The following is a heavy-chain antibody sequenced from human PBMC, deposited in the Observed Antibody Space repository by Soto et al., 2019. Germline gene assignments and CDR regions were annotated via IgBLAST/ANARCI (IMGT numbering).Heavy chain of an antibody. V-gene: IGHV3-23*01. D-gene: IGHD6-19*01. J-gene: IGHJ4*02. CDR2: ISGSGGST. CDR1: GFTVSSNY. CDR3: AKGNTYNSGWPHY. Sequence: PGGSLRLSCAASGFTVSSNYMSWVRQAPGRGLERVSTISGSGGSTYSTDSVKGRFTTSRDNSKNTLYLQINSLRAGDTALYYCAKGNTYNSGWPHYWGQGTLVTVSS.